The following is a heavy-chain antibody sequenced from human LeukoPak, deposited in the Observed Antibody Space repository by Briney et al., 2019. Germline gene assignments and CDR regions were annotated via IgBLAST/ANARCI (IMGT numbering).Heavy chain of an antibody. V-gene: IGHV1-18*01. D-gene: IGHD3-16*01. CDR1: GYTFTSYG. J-gene: IGHJ4*02. CDR3: ARDSRRLRYFAVDY. CDR2: ISAYNGNT. Sequence: ASVKVSCKSSGYTFTSYGISWVRQAPGQGLEWMGWISAYNGNTNYAQKLQGRVTMTTDTSTSTAYMELRSLRSDDTAVYYCARDSRRLRYFAVDYWGQGTLVTVSS.